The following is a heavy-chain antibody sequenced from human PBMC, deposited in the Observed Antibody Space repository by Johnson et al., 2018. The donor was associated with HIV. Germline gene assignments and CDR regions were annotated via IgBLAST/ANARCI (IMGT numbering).Heavy chain of an antibody. D-gene: IGHD5-18*01. V-gene: IGHV3-30*04. CDR1: GFTFSSYA. CDR3: AKSRGGYSYGYDAFDI. Sequence: QVQLVESGGGVVQPGRSRRLSCAASGFTFSSYAMHWVRQAPGKGLEWVAVISYDGSNKYYADSVKGRFTISRDNSKNTLYLQMNSLRAEDTALYYCAKSRGGYSYGYDAFDIWGQGTMVTVSS. CDR2: ISYDGSNK. J-gene: IGHJ3*02.